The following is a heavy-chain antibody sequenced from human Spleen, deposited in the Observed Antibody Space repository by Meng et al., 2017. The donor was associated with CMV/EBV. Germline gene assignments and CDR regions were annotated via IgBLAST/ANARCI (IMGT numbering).Heavy chain of an antibody. CDR3: AKDSGSYYFDD. J-gene: IGHJ4*02. CDR1: GFTFSSYA. CDR2: ISGSGGST. Sequence: EVQLLESXXGLVQXGGSLRLSCAASGFTFSSYAMSWVRQAPGKGLEWVSAISGSGGSTYYADSVKGRFTISRDNSKNTLYLQMNSLRAEDTAVYYCAKDSGSYYFDDWGQGTLVTVAS. V-gene: IGHV3-23*01. D-gene: IGHD1-26*01.